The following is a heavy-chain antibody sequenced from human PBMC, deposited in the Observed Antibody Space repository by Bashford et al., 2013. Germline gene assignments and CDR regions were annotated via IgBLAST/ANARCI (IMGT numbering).Heavy chain of an antibody. V-gene: IGHV4-31*01. D-gene: IGHD6-6*01. J-gene: IGHJ4*02. CDR3: ARGNEGWQHVSYFDS. Sequence: SETLSLTCTVSGSSISSGGYHWSWIRQHPEKGHEWVGYISYSGSTYYNPSLMSQITISVDTSKNQFSLRLSSVTAADTAVYYCARGNEGWQHVSYFDSWGQGTLVTVSS. CDR2: ISYSGST. CDR1: GSSISSGGYH.